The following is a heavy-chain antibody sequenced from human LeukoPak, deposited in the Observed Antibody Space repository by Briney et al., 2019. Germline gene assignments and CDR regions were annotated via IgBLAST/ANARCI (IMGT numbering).Heavy chain of an antibody. J-gene: IGHJ4*02. Sequence: GGSLRLSCAASGFTFSSYAMHWVRQAPGKGLEWVAVISYDGSNKYYADSVKGRFTISRDNSKNTLYPQMNSLRAEDTAVYYCARAFIAVAGQFDYWGQGTLVTVSS. CDR1: GFTFSSYA. D-gene: IGHD6-19*01. V-gene: IGHV3-30*04. CDR2: ISYDGSNK. CDR3: ARAFIAVAGQFDY.